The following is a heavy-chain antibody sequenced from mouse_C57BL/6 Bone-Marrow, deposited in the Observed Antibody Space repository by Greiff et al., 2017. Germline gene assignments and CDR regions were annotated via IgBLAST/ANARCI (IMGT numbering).Heavy chain of an antibody. J-gene: IGHJ1*03. CDR2: ISGGGGNT. V-gene: IGHV5-9*01. CDR1: GFTFSSYT. Sequence: DVKLVESGGGLVKPGGSLKLSCAASGFTFSSYTMSWVRQTPEKRLEWVATISGGGGNTYYPDSVKGRFTISRDNAKNTLYLQMSSLRSEDTALYYCARQSRGWYFDVWGTGTTVTVSS. CDR3: ARQSRGWYFDV.